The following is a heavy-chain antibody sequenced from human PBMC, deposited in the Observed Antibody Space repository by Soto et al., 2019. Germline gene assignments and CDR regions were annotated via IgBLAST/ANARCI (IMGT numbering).Heavy chain of an antibody. CDR1: GYTFNRYY. CDR3: ARASQMVINPSYYAMGV. Sequence: ASVKVSCKASGYTFNRYYLHWVRQAPGPGLQWLGWINPQTASTRYAQKFQGRVTLTRDTSVNTAYMELSSLRSDDAAVYYCARASQMVINPSYYAMGVWGQGTAVTVSS. V-gene: IGHV1-2*02. D-gene: IGHD3-22*01. J-gene: IGHJ6*02. CDR2: INPQTAST.